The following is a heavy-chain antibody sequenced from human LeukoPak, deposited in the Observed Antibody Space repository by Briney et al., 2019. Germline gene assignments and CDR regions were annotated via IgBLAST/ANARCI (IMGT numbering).Heavy chain of an antibody. Sequence: KPSETLSLTCAVYGGSFSGYYWSWIRQPPGKGLEWIGEINHSGSTNYNPSLKSRVTISVDTSKNQFSLKLSSVTAADTAVYYCARGDRGITIFGVVIPNWFDPWGQGTLVTVSS. CDR1: GGSFSGYY. CDR2: INHSGST. D-gene: IGHD3-3*01. CDR3: ARGDRGITIFGVVIPNWFDP. V-gene: IGHV4-34*01. J-gene: IGHJ5*02.